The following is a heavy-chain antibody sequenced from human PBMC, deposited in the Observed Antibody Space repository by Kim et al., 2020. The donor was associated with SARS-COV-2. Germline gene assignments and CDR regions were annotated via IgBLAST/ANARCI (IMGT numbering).Heavy chain of an antibody. CDR1: GGSISSSSYY. J-gene: IGHJ4*02. Sequence: SETLSLTCTVSGGSISSSSYYWGWIRQPPGKGLEWIGSIYYSGSTYYNPSLKSRVTISVDTSKNQFSLKLSSVTAADTAVYYCASDPAGEDYWGQGTLVTVSS. CDR3: ASDPAGEDY. V-gene: IGHV4-39*07. D-gene: IGHD2-2*01. CDR2: IYYSGST.